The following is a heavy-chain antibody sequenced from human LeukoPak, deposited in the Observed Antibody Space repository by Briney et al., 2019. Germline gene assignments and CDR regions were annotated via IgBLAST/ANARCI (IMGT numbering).Heavy chain of an antibody. V-gene: IGHV4-31*03. CDR3: ASTNRGYYDSSGYYPFWFDP. J-gene: IGHJ5*02. CDR2: IYYSGST. D-gene: IGHD3-22*01. Sequence: SQTLSLTCTVSGGSISSGGYYWSWIRQPPGKGLEWIGYIYYSGSTYYNPSLKSRVTISVDTSKNQFSLKLSSVTAADTAVYYCASTNRGYYDSSGYYPFWFDPWGQGTLVTVSS. CDR1: GGSISSGGYY.